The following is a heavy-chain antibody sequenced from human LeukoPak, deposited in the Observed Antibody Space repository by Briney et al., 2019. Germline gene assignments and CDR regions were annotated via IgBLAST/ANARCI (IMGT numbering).Heavy chain of an antibody. CDR2: INPSGGST. CDR1: GYTFTSYY. CDR3: ARGPLRYYYDSSAADY. D-gene: IGHD3-22*01. Sequence: ASVKVSCKASGYTFTSYYMHWVRQAPGQGLEWMGIINPSGGSTSYAQKFQGRVTMTRDMSTSTVYMELSSLRSEDTAVYYCARGPLRYYYDSSAADYWGQGTLVTVSS. V-gene: IGHV1-46*01. J-gene: IGHJ4*02.